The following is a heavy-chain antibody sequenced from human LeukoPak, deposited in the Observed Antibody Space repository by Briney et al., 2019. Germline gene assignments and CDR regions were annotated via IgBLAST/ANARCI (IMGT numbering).Heavy chain of an antibody. D-gene: IGHD3-10*01. J-gene: IGHJ4*02. Sequence: PGGSLRLSCEASGFTFSNYGIHWVRQPPGKGLEWVAVITYDGSNRFYADSVKGRFTISRDNSNNTLYLQMNSLGPEDTAVYYCAKDTGLLAVGGEFDYWGQGALVIVS. CDR2: ITYDGSNR. CDR1: GFTFSNYG. V-gene: IGHV3-30*18. CDR3: AKDTGLLAVGGEFDY.